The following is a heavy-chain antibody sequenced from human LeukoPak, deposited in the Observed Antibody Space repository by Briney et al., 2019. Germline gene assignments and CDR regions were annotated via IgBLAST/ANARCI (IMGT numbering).Heavy chain of an antibody. CDR2: INPNSGNT. V-gene: IGHV1-18*01. Sequence: ASVKVSCKASGYIFTSHGIAWVRQAPGQGLEWMGWINPNSGNTQYPQRLQGRVSLTTDASTSTAYMELRSLRSDDTAVYYCARFQLVEKNWSDPWGQGTLVTVSS. CDR3: ARFQLVEKNWSDP. D-gene: IGHD6-13*01. CDR1: GYIFTSHG. J-gene: IGHJ5*02.